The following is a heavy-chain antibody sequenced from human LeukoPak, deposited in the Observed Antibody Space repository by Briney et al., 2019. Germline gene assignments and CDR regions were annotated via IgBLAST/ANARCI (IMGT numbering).Heavy chain of an antibody. CDR3: VRSPKGTAVTANWFDP. J-gene: IGHJ5*02. D-gene: IGHD6-19*01. CDR2: IYYNGHT. CDR1: GGSVSGASIRGTTYY. Sequence: SETLSLTCTISGGSVSGASIRGTTYYWGCVRQPPGKGLEWIGSIYYNGHTFFNPSLKSRVTMSLDTSRNQVSLKLSSVTAADTAVYYCVRSPKGTAVTANWFDPWGQGTLVTVSS. V-gene: IGHV4-39*07.